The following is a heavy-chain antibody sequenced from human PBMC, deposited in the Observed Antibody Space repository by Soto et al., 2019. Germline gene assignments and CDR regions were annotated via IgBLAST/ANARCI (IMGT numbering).Heavy chain of an antibody. J-gene: IGHJ4*02. CDR3: AKDQVQVDSSGYIPDY. V-gene: IGHV3-23*01. CDR1: GFTFSNYA. D-gene: IGHD3-22*01. Sequence: GGSLRLSCAASGFTFSNYAMSWVRQAPGKGLEWVSTFTGSGGITHYADSVKGRFTISRDNSKNSLYLQMNSLRAEDTAVYYCAKDQVQVDSSGYIPDYSAQGSLVIGSS. CDR2: FTGSGGIT.